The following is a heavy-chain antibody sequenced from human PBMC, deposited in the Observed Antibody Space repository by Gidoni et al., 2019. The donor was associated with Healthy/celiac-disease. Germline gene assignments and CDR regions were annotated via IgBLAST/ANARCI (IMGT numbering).Heavy chain of an antibody. CDR1: GGNFSSYA. V-gene: IGHV1-69*01. CDR3: ARGDGDYYDSSGYYPFDY. CDR2: IIPIFGTA. D-gene: IGHD3-22*01. Sequence: QVQLVQSGAEVKKPGSSVKVSCKASGGNFSSYAISWVRQAPGQGLEWMGGIIPIFGTANYAQKFQGRVTITADESTSTAYMELSSLRSEDTAVYYCARGDGDYYDSSGYYPFDYWGQGTLVTVSS. J-gene: IGHJ4*02.